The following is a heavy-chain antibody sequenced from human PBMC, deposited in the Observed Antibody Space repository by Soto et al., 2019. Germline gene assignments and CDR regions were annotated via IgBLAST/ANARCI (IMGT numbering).Heavy chain of an antibody. CDR2: ISAYNGNT. V-gene: IGHV1-18*01. D-gene: IGHD6-25*01. J-gene: IGHJ4*02. CDR1: GYTFTSYG. CDR3: ARVSLSGKIAAPRYYFDY. Sequence: ASVKVSCKASGYTFTSYGMSWVRQAPGQGLEWMGWISAYNGNTNYAQKLQGRVTMTTDTSTSTAYMELRSLRSDDTAVYYCARVSLSGKIAAPRYYFDYWGQGTLVTVSS.